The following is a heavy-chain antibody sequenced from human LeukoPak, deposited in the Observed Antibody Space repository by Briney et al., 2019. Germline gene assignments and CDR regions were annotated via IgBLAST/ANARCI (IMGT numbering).Heavy chain of an antibody. CDR1: GYTLTELS. CDR3: AANYYYGSSGRRTRNLDY. V-gene: IGHV1-24*01. J-gene: IGHJ4*02. D-gene: IGHD3-22*01. CDR2: FDPEDGET. Sequence: ASVKVSCKVSGYTLTELSMHWVRQAPGKGLEWMGGFDPEDGETIYAQKFQGRVTMTEDTSTDTAYMELSSLRSEDTAVYYCAANYYYGSSGRRTRNLDYWGQGTLVTVSS.